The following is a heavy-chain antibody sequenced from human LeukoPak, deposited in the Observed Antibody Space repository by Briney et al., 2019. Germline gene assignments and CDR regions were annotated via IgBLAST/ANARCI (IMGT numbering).Heavy chain of an antibody. Sequence: GGSLRPSCAPSGFTVTSNYMSWVRQAPGKGLEWVSATFSGGSTYYADSAKGRFTISRDNSQTTLYLQMNSLRAEDAAVYYCARHRGYCSSTSCYPYYFDYWGQGALVTVSS. CDR3: ARHRGYCSSTSCYPYYFDY. CDR1: GFTVTSNY. D-gene: IGHD2-2*01. V-gene: IGHV3-66*04. J-gene: IGHJ4*02. CDR2: TFSGGST.